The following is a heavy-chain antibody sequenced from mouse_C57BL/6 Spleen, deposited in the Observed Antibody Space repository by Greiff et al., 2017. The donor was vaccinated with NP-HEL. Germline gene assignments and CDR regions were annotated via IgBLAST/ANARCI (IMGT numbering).Heavy chain of an antibody. D-gene: IGHD1-1*01. CDR2: INPGSGGT. CDR1: GYAFTNYL. J-gene: IGHJ4*01. CDR3: AREDTTRAMDY. Sequence: VQLQESGAELVRPGTSVKVSCKASGYAFTNYLIEWVKQRPGQGLEWIGVINPGSGGTNYNEKFKGKATLTADKSSSTAYMQLSSLTSEDSAVYFCAREDTTRAMDYWGQGTSVTVSS. V-gene: IGHV1-54*01.